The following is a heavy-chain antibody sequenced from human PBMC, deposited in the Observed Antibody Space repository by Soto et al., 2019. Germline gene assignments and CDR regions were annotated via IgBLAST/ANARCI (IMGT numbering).Heavy chain of an antibody. D-gene: IGHD2-2*01. J-gene: IGHJ4*02. CDR2: ISAHNGNT. Sequence: ASVKVSCKASGYNFTTYAVNWVRQAPGQGLEWMGWISAHNGNTNYAEKIRDRVTMTTDTSTTTAYMELRSLRSDDTAVYYCASTPEGYCSSSSCPFDYWGQGTLVTVSS. CDR3: ASTPEGYCSSSSCPFDY. CDR1: GYNFTTYA. V-gene: IGHV1-18*04.